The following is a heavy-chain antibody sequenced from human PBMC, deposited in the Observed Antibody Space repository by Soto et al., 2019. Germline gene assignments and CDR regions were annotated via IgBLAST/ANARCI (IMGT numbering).Heavy chain of an antibody. V-gene: IGHV4-61*01. CDR2: VYNSGST. CDR3: ARVPLATYFDL. CDR1: GGSVSGGSYC. J-gene: IGHJ2*01. Sequence: QVQLQESGPGLVKPSETLSLTCTVSGGSVSGGSYCWSWIRQPPVKGLECIGYVYNSGSTTYNPSLKSRVTIPVDTPKNQFSLGLSPVTAADTAVYYCARVPLATYFDLWGRGTLVTVSS.